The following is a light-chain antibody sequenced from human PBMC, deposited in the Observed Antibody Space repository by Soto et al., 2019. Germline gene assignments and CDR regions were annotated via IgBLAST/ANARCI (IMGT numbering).Light chain of an antibody. CDR1: QSVRNNY. J-gene: IGKJ1*01. Sequence: IVLTQSPDTLSLSPGERVTLPCRASQSVRNNYLAWYQQKPGQAPRLLIYETYRRATGIPDRFSGSGSGIDFTLTISRLEPEDFAVYYCHQYGSSPRTFGQGTKVDIK. V-gene: IGKV3-20*01. CDR3: HQYGSSPRT. CDR2: ETY.